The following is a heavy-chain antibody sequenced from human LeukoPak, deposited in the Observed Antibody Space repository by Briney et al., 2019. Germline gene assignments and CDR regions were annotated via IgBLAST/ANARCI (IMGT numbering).Heavy chain of an antibody. J-gene: IGHJ1*01. D-gene: IGHD1-1*01. CDR1: GYTFTSYY. V-gene: IGHV1-46*01. Sequence: ASVKVSCKASGYTFTSYYMHWVRQAPGQGLEWMGIINPSGGSTSYAQKFQGRVTITTDESTSTAYMELSSLRSEDTAVYYCAREPYNWNDGEYFQHWGQGTLVTVSS. CDR2: INPSGGST. CDR3: AREPYNWNDGEYFQH.